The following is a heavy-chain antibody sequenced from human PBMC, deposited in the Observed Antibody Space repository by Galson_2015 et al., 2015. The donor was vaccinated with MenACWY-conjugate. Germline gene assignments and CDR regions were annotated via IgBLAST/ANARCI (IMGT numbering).Heavy chain of an antibody. Sequence: SLRLSCAASGFTFSDYYMSWIRQAPGKGLEWVSYISSSSTYTDHADSVKGRFTISRDNAKNSLYLQMNSQKAEDTAVYYCARVQGGTRGVNYWGQGTLVTVSS. V-gene: IGHV3-11*05. J-gene: IGHJ4*02. CDR3: ARVQGGTRGVNY. CDR2: ISSSSTYT. CDR1: GFTFSDYY. D-gene: IGHD1-1*01.